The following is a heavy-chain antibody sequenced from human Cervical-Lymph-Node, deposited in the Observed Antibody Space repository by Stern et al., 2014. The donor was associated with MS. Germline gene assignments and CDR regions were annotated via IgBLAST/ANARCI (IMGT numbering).Heavy chain of an antibody. CDR3: ARHPRDFVWYFDY. CDR2: FYYSGST. D-gene: IGHD3-16*01. J-gene: IGHJ4*02. Sequence: VQLVESGPGLVKPSETLSLTCTVSGGSISSSSYYWGWIRQPPGKGLEWIGSFYYSGSTYYHPSLKSRVTISVHTSKHQFSLKLSSVTAADTAVYYCARHPRDFVWYFDYWGQGTLVTVSS. CDR1: GGSISSSSYY. V-gene: IGHV4-39*01.